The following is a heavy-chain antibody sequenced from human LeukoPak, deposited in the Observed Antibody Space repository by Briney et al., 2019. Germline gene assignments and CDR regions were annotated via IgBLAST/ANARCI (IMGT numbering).Heavy chain of an antibody. CDR2: IYPGDSDT. CDR3: ARGGWGSYSNFDY. D-gene: IGHD3-10*01. Sequence: GESLKISCKGSGYSFTSYWIGLVRQMPGKGLEWMGIIYPGDSDTRYSPSFQGQVTLSADKSISTAYLQWSSLKASDPAMYYCARGGWGSYSNFDYWGQGTLVTVSS. J-gene: IGHJ4*02. CDR1: GYSFTSYW. V-gene: IGHV5-51*01.